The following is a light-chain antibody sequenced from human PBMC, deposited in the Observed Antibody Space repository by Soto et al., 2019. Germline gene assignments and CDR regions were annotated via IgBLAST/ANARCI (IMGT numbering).Light chain of an antibody. Sequence: DIQMTQSPSTLSASVGDRVTTTCRASQSISSWLAWYQQKPGKAPKLLIYDASSLESGVPSRFSGSGSGTEFTLTISSLQPDDFATYYCQQLNAYPLTFGQGTRLEIK. V-gene: IGKV1-5*01. CDR1: QSISSW. CDR2: DAS. CDR3: QQLNAYPLT. J-gene: IGKJ5*01.